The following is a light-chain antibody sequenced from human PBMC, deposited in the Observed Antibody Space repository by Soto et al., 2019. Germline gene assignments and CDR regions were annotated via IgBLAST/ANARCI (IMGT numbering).Light chain of an antibody. V-gene: IGKV2-40*01. Sequence: DIVMTQTPLSLPVTPGEPASISCRSSQSLLDSDDGNTYLDWYLQKPGQSPQLLIYTLSYRASGGQDRLSGSGSGTDFTLKISRVEAEDVGVYYCMQRIEFPWTFGQGTKVEIK. CDR2: TLS. J-gene: IGKJ1*01. CDR3: MQRIEFPWT. CDR1: QSLLDSDDGNTY.